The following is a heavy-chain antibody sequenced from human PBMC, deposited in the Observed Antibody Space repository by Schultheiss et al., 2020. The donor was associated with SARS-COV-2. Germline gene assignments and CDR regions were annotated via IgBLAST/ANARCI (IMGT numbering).Heavy chain of an antibody. J-gene: IGHJ4*02. CDR1: GFTFSSYG. CDR3: AKDLLYYYDSSGLN. Sequence: GGSLRLSCAASGFTFSSYGMHWVRQAPGKGLEWVAVISYDGSNKYYADSVKGRFTISRENAKNTLYLQMNSLRAEDTAVYYCAKDLLYYYDSSGLNWGQGTLVTVSS. V-gene: IGHV3-30*18. CDR2: ISYDGSNK. D-gene: IGHD3-22*01.